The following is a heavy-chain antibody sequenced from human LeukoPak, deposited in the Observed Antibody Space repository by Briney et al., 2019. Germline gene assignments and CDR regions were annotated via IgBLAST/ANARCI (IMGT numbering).Heavy chain of an antibody. J-gene: IGHJ4*02. CDR2: ISSGGSTI. V-gene: IGHV3-48*01. CDR3: ARGSPLGGN. CDR1: GFTFSSYS. Sequence: GGSLRLSCAASGFTFSSYSMNWVRQAPGKGLEWVSYISSGGSTIYYADSVRGRFSISRDTAKNTLSLQMSSLRAEDTAVYYCARGSPLGGNWGQGTLVTVSS.